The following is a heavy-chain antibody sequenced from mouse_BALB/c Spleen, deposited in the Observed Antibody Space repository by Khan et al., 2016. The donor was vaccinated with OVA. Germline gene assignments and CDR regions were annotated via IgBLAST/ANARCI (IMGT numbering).Heavy chain of an antibody. CDR3: SERWAAYYRNDEAAMEY. Sequence: QIQLVQSGPELKKPGETVRISCKASGYSFTTAGIQWVQKMPGKGLKWIGWINTHSGVPKYAEDFKGRFAFTLEISVNTASLLITNLKYEDTASYFCSERWAAYYRNDEAAMEYWGQGTSVTGAS. J-gene: IGHJ4*01. D-gene: IGHD2-14*01. CDR2: INTHSGVP. CDR1: GYSFTTAG. V-gene: IGHV9-4*02.